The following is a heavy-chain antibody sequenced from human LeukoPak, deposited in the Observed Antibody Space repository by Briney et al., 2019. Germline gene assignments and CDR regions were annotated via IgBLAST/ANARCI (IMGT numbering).Heavy chain of an antibody. D-gene: IGHD3-10*01. V-gene: IGHV4-39*07. CDR2: IYYSGST. Sequence: PSETLSLTCTVSGGSISSSSYYWGWIRQPPGKGLEWIGSIYYSGSTNYNPSLKSRVTISVDTSKNQFSLKLSSVTAADTAVYYCARQYYYGSGSYAFDIWGQGTMVTVSS. J-gene: IGHJ3*02. CDR1: GGSISSSSYY. CDR3: ARQYYYGSGSYAFDI.